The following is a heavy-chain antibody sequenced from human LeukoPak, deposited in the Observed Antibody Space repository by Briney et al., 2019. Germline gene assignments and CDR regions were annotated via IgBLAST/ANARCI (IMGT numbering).Heavy chain of an antibody. Sequence: GRSLRLSCAASGFTFSSYDLPSVRQPTGQGLEWVLGSNHPGHTFYADSVKGRFILAKETAKTSLYLQMHSRRGGDTAVYYCARGALGFDYWGQGTLVTVPS. CDR2: SNHPGHT. CDR1: GFTFSSYD. V-gene: IGHV3-13*04. J-gene: IGHJ4*02. CDR3: ARGALGFDY.